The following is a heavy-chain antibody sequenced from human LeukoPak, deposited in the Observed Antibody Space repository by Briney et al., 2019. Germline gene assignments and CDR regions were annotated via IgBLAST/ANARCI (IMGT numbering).Heavy chain of an antibody. J-gene: IGHJ4*02. CDR3: ASGSRRFDY. Sequence: GGSLRLSCAASGFTFSSYAMNWVRQAPGKGLEWVSYISSSSTNIYYADSVKGRFTISRDNAKNSLCLQMNSLRAEDTAVYYCASGSRRFDYWGQGALVTVSS. V-gene: IGHV3-48*01. D-gene: IGHD5-12*01. CDR1: GFTFSSYA. CDR2: ISSSSTNI.